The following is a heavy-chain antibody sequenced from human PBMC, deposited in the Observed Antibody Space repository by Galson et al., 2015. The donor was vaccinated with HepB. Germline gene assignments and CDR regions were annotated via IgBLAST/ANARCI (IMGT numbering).Heavy chain of an antibody. CDR3: ARVLDYDFWSGYYSLDY. D-gene: IGHD3-3*01. CDR2: IWYDGSNK. J-gene: IGHJ4*02. CDR1: GFTFSSYG. Sequence: SLRLSCAASGFTFSSYGMHWVRQAPGKGLEWVAVIWYDGSNKYYADSVKGRFTISRDNSKNTPYLQMNSLRAEDTAVYYCARVLDYDFWSGYYSLDYWGQGTLVTVSS. V-gene: IGHV3-33*01.